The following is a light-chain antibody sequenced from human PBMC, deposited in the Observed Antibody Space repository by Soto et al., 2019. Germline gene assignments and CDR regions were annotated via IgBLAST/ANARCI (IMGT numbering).Light chain of an antibody. V-gene: IGLV2-14*01. CDR1: TSDVGGYNY. CDR3: GSYTGSITYV. CDR2: EVT. Sequence: QSVLTQPASVSGSLGQSITISCTGTTSDVGGYNYVSWYQQHPGKAPILMIYEVTNRPSGVSNRFSGSKSGNTASLTFSGLQVEDEAEYYCGSYTGSITYVFGTGTKVTVL. J-gene: IGLJ1*01.